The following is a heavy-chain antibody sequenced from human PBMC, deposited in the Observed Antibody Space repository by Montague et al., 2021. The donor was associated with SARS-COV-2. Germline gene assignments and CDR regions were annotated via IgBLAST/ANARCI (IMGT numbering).Heavy chain of an antibody. CDR2: IXWDDDK. J-gene: IGHJ4*02. CDR3: AHRGDLWVGPYFDY. D-gene: IGHD2-21*02. Sequence: VKTTQTLTLTCTFSGFSLSTSGVGVGWIRQPPGKALEWLALIXWDDDKRYSPSLKSRLTITKDTSKNQVVLTMTNMDPVDTATYYCAHRGDLWVGPYFDYWGQGTLVTVSS. V-gene: IGHV2-5*02. CDR1: GFSLSTSGVG.